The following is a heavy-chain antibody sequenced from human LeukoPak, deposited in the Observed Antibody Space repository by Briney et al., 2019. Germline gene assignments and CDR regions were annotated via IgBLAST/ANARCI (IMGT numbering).Heavy chain of an antibody. J-gene: IGHJ4*02. CDR3: AREQQLVTFDY. D-gene: IGHD6-13*01. CDR1: GGTFSSYA. CDR2: IIPILGIA. Sequence: ASVKLSCKASGGTFSSYAISWVRQAPGQGLEWMGRIIPILGIANYAQKFQGRVTITADKSTSTAYMELSSLRSEDTAVYYCAREQQLVTFDYWGQGTLVTVSS. V-gene: IGHV1-69*04.